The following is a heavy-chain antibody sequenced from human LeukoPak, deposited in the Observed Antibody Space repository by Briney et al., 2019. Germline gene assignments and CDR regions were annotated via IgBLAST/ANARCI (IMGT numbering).Heavy chain of an antibody. D-gene: IGHD6-13*01. Sequence: TGGSLRLSCAASGFTFSNYGMHWVRQAPGKGLEWVAVISYDGRNKYYADSVKGRFTISRDNSKSTLYLQMNSLRAEDTAVYYCTRERGLIAPSGVDLWGQGTLVTVSS. J-gene: IGHJ5*02. V-gene: IGHV3-30*03. CDR1: GFTFSNYG. CDR3: TRERGLIAPSGVDL. CDR2: ISYDGRNK.